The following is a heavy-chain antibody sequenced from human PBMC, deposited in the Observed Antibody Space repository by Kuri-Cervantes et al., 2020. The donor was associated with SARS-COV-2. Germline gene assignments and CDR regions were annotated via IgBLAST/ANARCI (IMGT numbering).Heavy chain of an antibody. Sequence: SETLSLTCTVPGGSISSSSYYWGWIRQPPGKGLEWIGSIYYSGSTYYNPSLKSRVTISVDTSKDQFSLKLSSVTAADTAVYYCARHGSSSSGWNFNWFDPWGQGTLVTVSS. V-gene: IGHV4-39*01. CDR2: IYYSGST. J-gene: IGHJ5*02. CDR1: GGSISSSSYY. CDR3: ARHGSSSSGWNFNWFDP. D-gene: IGHD6-19*01.